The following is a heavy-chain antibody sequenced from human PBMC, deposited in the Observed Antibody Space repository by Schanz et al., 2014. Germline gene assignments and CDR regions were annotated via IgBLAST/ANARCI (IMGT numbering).Heavy chain of an antibody. D-gene: IGHD2-15*01. CDR2: IVPIAGIT. J-gene: IGHJ5*02. Sequence: QVHLVQSGAEVKKPGSSVKVSCKASGGTFSSDTFSWVRQAPGQGLEWMGRIVPIAGITNYAQRFQGRVTMTRNTSISTAYMELSSLRSEDTAVYYCARGRGCTGGSCYSWFDLWGQGTLVTVAS. CDR3: ARGRGCTGGSCYSWFDL. CDR1: GGTFSSDT. V-gene: IGHV1-69*02.